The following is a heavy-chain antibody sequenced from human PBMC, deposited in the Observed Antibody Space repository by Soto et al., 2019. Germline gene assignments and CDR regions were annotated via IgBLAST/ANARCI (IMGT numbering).Heavy chain of an antibody. CDR3: ARQSRELLWFGELFPSLYFDY. D-gene: IGHD3-10*01. CDR1: GGSISSSSYY. J-gene: IGHJ4*02. V-gene: IGHV4-39*01. Sequence: SETLSLTCTVSGGSISSSSYYWGWIRQPPGKGLEWIGSIYYSGSTYYNPSLKSRVTISVDTSKNQLSLKLSSVTAADTAVYYCARQSRELLWFGELFPSLYFDYWGQGTLVTVSS. CDR2: IYYSGST.